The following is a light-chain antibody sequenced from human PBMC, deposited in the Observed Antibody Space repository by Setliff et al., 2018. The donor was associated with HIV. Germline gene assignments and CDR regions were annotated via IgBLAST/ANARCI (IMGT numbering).Light chain of an antibody. CDR3: ATLDNSWSVVYF. CDR1: PSNIGNNY. V-gene: IGLV1-51*02. Sequence: QSVLTQPPSVSAAPGQKVTISCSGRPSNIGNNYVPWYQQLPGTVPKLLIYENDKRPSGIPDRFSGSKSGTSATLAITGLQTGDEADYYCATLDNSWSVVYFFGTGTKVTVL. J-gene: IGLJ1*01. CDR2: END.